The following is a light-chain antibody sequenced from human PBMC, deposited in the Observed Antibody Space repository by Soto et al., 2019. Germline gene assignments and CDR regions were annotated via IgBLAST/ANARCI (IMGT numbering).Light chain of an antibody. J-gene: IGKJ1*01. CDR3: QQYGSAPLT. Sequence: EIVLTQSPGTVSLSPGERATLSCRASRSVSSNYLAWFQQKPGQGPRLPIFGASTRATGIPDRFSGSGSGTDFTLSISRVEPEDFAVYHCQQYGSAPLTFGQGTKVDIK. CDR1: RSVSSNY. V-gene: IGKV3-20*01. CDR2: GAS.